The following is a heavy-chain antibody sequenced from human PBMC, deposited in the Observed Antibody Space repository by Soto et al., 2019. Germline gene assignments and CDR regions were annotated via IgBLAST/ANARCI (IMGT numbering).Heavy chain of an antibody. CDR3: ARADSSSWLYYYGMDV. D-gene: IGHD6-13*01. CDR1: GGTFSSYT. CDR2: IIPILGIA. J-gene: IGHJ6*02. V-gene: IGHV1-69*02. Sequence: QVQLVQSGAEVKKPGSSVKVSCKASGGTFSSYTISWVRQAPGQGLEWMGRIIPILGIANYAQKFQGRVTITADKSTSTAYMERSSLRSEDTAVYYCARADSSSWLYYYGMDVWGQGTTVTVSS.